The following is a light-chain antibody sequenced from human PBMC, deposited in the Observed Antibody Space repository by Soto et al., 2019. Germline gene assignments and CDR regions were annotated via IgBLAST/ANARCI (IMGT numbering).Light chain of an antibody. Sequence: EIVLTQSPDTLSLSPGETATLSCGASQSVSSSHIAWYQQKPDQSPRLLIDGASSRASGIPDRFSGSGSGTDFTLTISRLEPEDFAVYYCQQYVGLPPTFGQGTKVEIK. V-gene: IGKV3-20*01. CDR3: QQYVGLPPT. CDR1: QSVSSSH. J-gene: IGKJ1*01. CDR2: GAS.